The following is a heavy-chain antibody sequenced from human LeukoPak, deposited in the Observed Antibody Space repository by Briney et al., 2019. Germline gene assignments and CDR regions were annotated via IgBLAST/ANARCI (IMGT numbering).Heavy chain of an antibody. CDR3: AGADPYYYDSSTGDAFDI. V-gene: IGHV4-34*01. CDR1: GGSFSGYY. CDR2: INHSGST. D-gene: IGHD3-22*01. Sequence: PSETLSLTCAVYGGSFSGYYWSWIRQPPGKGLEWIGEINHSGSTNYNPSLKSRVTISVDTSKNQFSLKLSSVTAADTAVYYCAGADPYYYDSSTGDAFDIWGQGTMVTVSS. J-gene: IGHJ3*02.